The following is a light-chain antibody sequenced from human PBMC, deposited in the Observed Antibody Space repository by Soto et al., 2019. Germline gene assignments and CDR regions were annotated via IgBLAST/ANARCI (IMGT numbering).Light chain of an antibody. CDR1: QSISSY. CDR2: AAS. V-gene: IGKV1-39*01. CDR3: QQSSSTFWT. Sequence: DIRMTQSPSSLYASVGDRVTITCRASQSISSYLNWYQQKPGKAPKLLIYAASSLQSGVPSRFSGSGSGTDFTLTISSLQPEDFATYYCQQSSSTFWTFGQGTKVEIK. J-gene: IGKJ1*01.